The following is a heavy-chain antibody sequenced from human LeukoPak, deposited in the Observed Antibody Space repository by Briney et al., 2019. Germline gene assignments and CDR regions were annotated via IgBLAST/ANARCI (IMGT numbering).Heavy chain of an antibody. CDR3: ARNSGYDSPFDY. Sequence: GGSLRLSCAASGFTFSSYAMHWVRQAPGKGLEYVSAISSNGGSTYYANSVKGRFTISRDNSKNTLYLQMGSLRAEDMAVYYCARNSGYDSPFDYWGQGTLVTVSS. CDR1: GFTFSSYA. D-gene: IGHD5-12*01. V-gene: IGHV3-64*01. CDR2: ISSNGGST. J-gene: IGHJ4*02.